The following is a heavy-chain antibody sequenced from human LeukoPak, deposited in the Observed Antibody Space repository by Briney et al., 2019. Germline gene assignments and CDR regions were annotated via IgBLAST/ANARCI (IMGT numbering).Heavy chain of an antibody. J-gene: IGHJ4*02. Sequence: ASVQVSCQTSGYTFTNYAMHWVRPAPGQRLEWMGWINVGNGNTKYSQKFQGRVTITRDTSASTAYMELSSLRSEDTAVYYCARDFGYASSLFDYWGQGTLVTVSS. V-gene: IGHV1-3*01. D-gene: IGHD2-2*01. CDR2: INVGNGNT. CDR1: GYTFTNYA. CDR3: ARDFGYASSLFDY.